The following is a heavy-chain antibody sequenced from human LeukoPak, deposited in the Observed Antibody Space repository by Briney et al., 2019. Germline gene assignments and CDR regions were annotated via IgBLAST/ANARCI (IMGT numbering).Heavy chain of an antibody. J-gene: IGHJ4*02. CDR3: ARARRITMVRGALRGEYYFDY. V-gene: IGHV1-2*02. Sequence: ASVKVSCKASGYTFTGYYIHWVRQAPGQGLEWMGWINPDRGGTTYAQKFQGRVTMTRNTSISTAYMELSSLRSEDTAVYYCARARRITMVRGALRGEYYFDYWGQGTLVTVSS. CDR2: INPDRGGT. CDR1: GYTFTGYY. D-gene: IGHD3-10*01.